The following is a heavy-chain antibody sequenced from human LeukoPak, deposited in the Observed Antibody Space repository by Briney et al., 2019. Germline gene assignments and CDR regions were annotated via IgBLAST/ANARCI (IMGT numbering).Heavy chain of an antibody. CDR2: VSGSGSSA. CDR3: AKDWDYDSSGYTLGD. Sequence: PGGSLRLSCAASGFTFSTYAMSWVRRAPGKGLEWVSTVSGSGSSAYYADSVKGRFTISRDNSKNTLYLQMNSLRAEDTAVYYCAKDWDYDSSGYTLGDWGQGTLVTVSS. J-gene: IGHJ4*02. CDR1: GFTFSTYA. V-gene: IGHV3-23*01. D-gene: IGHD3-22*01.